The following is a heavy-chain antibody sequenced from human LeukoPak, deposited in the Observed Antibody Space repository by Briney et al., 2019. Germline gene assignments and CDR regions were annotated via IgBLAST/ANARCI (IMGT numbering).Heavy chain of an antibody. CDR1: GFTFANSG. V-gene: IGHV3-20*04. Sequence: GGSLRLSCEASGFTFANSGMSWVRQVPGKGLEWLSAINWNGGSVGSAASVQGRFTISRDNSKNMVHLQMTRLKVEDTGVYYCARRTRGPDYWGQGTVVIVSS. CDR2: INWNGGSV. J-gene: IGHJ4*02. CDR3: ARRTRGPDY. D-gene: IGHD1-7*01.